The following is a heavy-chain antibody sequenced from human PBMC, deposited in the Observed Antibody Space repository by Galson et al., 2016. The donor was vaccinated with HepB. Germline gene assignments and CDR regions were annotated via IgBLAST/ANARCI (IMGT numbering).Heavy chain of an antibody. Sequence: SLRLSCAASGFTFGYYAMRWVRQAPGKGLEYISGITSNGRNTYYEDFVKGRFTISRDDSKNTLYLQMSSLTAEDTAVYYCVNLGFCSGGNCYPFDNWGQGTLVTVSS. CDR1: GFTFGYYA. D-gene: IGHD2-15*01. CDR2: ITSNGRNT. V-gene: IGHV3-64D*06. J-gene: IGHJ4*02. CDR3: VNLGFCSGGNCYPFDN.